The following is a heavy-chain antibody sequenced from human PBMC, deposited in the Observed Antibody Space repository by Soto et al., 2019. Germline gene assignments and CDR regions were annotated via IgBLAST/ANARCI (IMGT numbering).Heavy chain of an antibody. V-gene: IGHV3-7*01. CDR1: GLTFIGYW. CDR2: IKQDGSEK. J-gene: IGHJ4*02. CDR3: AKNNRYCSSTNCFVFDY. D-gene: IGHD2-2*01. Sequence: AGGSLRLSCAASGLTFIGYWMSLVRQAPGKGLEWVANIKQDGSEKYYVDSVKGRFTISRDNAKNSLYLLMNSLRAEDTAVYYCAKNNRYCSSTNCFVFDYWGQGTLVTVS.